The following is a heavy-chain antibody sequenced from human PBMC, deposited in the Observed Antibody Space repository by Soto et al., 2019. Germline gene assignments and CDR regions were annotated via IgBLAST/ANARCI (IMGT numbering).Heavy chain of an antibody. CDR2: IDPSGGST. D-gene: IGHD3-3*01. Sequence: ASVKVSCKAPGFNFTSYSMYWVRQSPGQGLEWMGIIDPSGGSTSYAQKFQGRVSMTRDTSTSTVYMDLSSLRSEDTAVYYCARDLTGGPTYYDFWSGYSPVDYWGLGTLVTVSS. V-gene: IGHV1-46*03. J-gene: IGHJ4*02. CDR1: GFNFTSYS. CDR3: ARDLTGGPTYYDFWSGYSPVDY.